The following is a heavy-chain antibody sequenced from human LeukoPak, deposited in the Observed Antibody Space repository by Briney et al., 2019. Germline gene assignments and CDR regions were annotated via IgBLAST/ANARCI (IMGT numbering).Heavy chain of an antibody. J-gene: IGHJ4*02. Sequence: GGSLRLSCAASGFTVSSNYVSWVRQAPGKGLEWVSVIYSGGSTYYADSVKGRFTISRDNSKNTLYLQMNSLRAEDTAVYYCARDDYVWGSYRSYWGQGTLVTVSS. D-gene: IGHD3-16*02. CDR2: IYSGGST. CDR3: ARDDYVWGSYRSY. V-gene: IGHV3-66*01. CDR1: GFTVSSNY.